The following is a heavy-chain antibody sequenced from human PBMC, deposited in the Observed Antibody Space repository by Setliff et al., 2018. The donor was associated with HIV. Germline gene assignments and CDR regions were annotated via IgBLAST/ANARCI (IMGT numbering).Heavy chain of an antibody. V-gene: IGHV4-59*01. CDR1: GGSISNDY. CDR3: ARLPDINSWPFDY. J-gene: IGHJ4*02. Sequence: SSETLSLTCTVSGGSISNDYWHWIRQSPGRGLEWIGYIHHSGGTQYNPSLMSRLTMSVDSSKNQFSLSLSSVTAADTAVYYCARLPDINSWPFDYWARGTLVTVSS. D-gene: IGHD6-13*01. CDR2: IHHSGGT.